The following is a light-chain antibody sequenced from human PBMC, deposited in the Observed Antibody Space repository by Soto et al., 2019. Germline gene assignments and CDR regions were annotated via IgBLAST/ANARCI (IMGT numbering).Light chain of an antibody. CDR3: SSYTSASNPLV. J-gene: IGLJ2*01. Sequence: QSALTQPASVSGSPGQSITISCTGTGSDVGGYNYVSWYQQHPGKAPKVMIYDVSNRPSGVSNRFSGSKSGNTASLTISGLQADDEEDYYCSSYTSASNPLVFGGGTKLTVL. V-gene: IGLV2-14*01. CDR1: GSDVGGYNY. CDR2: DVS.